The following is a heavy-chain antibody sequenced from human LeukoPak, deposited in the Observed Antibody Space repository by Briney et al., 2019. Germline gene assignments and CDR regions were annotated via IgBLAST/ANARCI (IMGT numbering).Heavy chain of an antibody. V-gene: IGHV4-34*01. D-gene: IGHD2-8*01. CDR3: ARGLRSLRLDAFDI. CDR2: INHSGST. CDR1: GGSFSGYY. J-gene: IGHJ3*02. Sequence: SETLSLTCAVYGGSFSGYYRSWIRQPPGKGLEWIGEINHSGSTNYNPSLKSRVTISVDTSKNQFSLKLSSVTAADTAVYYCARGLRSLRLDAFDIWGQGTMVTVSS.